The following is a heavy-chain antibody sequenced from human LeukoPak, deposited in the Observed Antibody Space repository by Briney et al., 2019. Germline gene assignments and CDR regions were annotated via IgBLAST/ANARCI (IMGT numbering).Heavy chain of an antibody. J-gene: IGHJ4*02. Sequence: GGSLRLSCAASGFTVSSNYMNWVRQAPGKGLEWVSVIYSVGSTYYADSVKGRFTISRDNSKNTLYLQMNSLRAEDTAVYYCAKDLRFNYVWEAGYWGQGTLVTVSS. V-gene: IGHV3-53*01. CDR3: AKDLRFNYVWEAGY. CDR2: IYSVGST. CDR1: GFTVSSNY. D-gene: IGHD3-16*01.